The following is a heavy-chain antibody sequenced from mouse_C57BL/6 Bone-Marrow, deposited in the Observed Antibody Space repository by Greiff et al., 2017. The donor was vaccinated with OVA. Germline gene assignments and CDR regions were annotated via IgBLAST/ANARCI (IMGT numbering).Heavy chain of an antibody. CDR2: IDPSDSET. CDR1: GYTFTSYW. D-gene: IGHD1-1*02. CDR3: ARYYGGYFDY. V-gene: IGHV1-52*01. Sequence: QVQLQQPGAELVRPGSSVKLSCKASGYTFTSYWMHWVKQRPIQGLEWIGNIDPSDSETHYNQKFKDKATLTVDKSSSTAYMQLNSLTSEDSAVYFCARYYGGYFDYWGQGTTLTVSS. J-gene: IGHJ2*01.